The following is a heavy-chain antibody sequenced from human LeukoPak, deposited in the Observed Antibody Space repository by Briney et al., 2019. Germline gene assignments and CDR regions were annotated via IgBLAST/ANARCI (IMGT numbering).Heavy chain of an antibody. J-gene: IGHJ4*02. CDR1: GYTFTSYY. D-gene: IGHD3-16*02. V-gene: IGHV1-46*01. CDR2: INPSGGST. Sequence: ASVKVSCKASGYTFTSYYMHWVRQAPGQGLEWMGLINPSGGSTSYAQKFQGRVTMTRDMSTSTVYMELSSLRSEDTAVYYCARGEIDLRLGELSLTYYFDYWGQGTLVTVSS. CDR3: ARGEIDLRLGELSLTYYFDY.